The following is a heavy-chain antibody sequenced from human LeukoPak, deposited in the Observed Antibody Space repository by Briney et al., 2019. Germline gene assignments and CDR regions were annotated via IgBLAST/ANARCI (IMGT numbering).Heavy chain of an antibody. Sequence: GGSLRLSCAASGFTVSSNYMSWVRQAPGKGLEWVSVIYSDGRTYYADSVKGRFTISRDNSKNTLYLQMNSLRAEDTAVYYCARESVAGTYFDYWGQGTLVTVSS. CDR3: ARESVAGTYFDY. D-gene: IGHD6-19*01. V-gene: IGHV3-53*05. CDR1: GFTVSSNY. CDR2: IYSDGRT. J-gene: IGHJ4*02.